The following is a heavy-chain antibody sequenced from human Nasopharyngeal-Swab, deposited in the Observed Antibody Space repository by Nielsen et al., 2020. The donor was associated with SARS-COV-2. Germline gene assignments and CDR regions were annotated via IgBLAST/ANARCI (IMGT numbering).Heavy chain of an antibody. CDR2: ISYDGSNK. CDR1: GFTFIIYG. CDR3: VGSKDYYGMDV. V-gene: IGHV3-30*03. Sequence: GGSLRLSCAASGFTFIIYGMHWVRQAPGKGLEWVAVISYDGSNKYYADSVKGRFTISRDNSKNTLYLQMNSLRAEDTAVYYCVGSKDYYGMDVWGQGTTVTVSS. J-gene: IGHJ6*02.